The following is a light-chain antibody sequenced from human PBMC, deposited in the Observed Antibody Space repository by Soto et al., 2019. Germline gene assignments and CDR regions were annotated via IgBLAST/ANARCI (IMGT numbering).Light chain of an antibody. V-gene: IGLV2-14*01. CDR3: SSYTSSSTLA. J-gene: IGLJ2*01. CDR2: DVT. Sequence: QSVLTQPASVSGSPGQSITISCTGTSSDVGGYNYVSWYQQHPGKAPKVMILDVTNRPSGVSNRFSGSKSGNTASLTISGLQAEDEADYYCSSYTSSSTLAFGGGTKVTVL. CDR1: SSDVGGYNY.